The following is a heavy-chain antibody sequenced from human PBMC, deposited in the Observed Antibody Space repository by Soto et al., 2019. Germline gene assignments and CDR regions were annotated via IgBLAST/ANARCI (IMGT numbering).Heavy chain of an antibody. CDR2: ISSSSSTI. V-gene: IGHV3-48*01. J-gene: IGHJ6*03. D-gene: IGHD3-16*01. Sequence: GGSLRLSCAASGFTFSSYSMNWVRQAPGKGLEWVSYISSSSSTIYYADSVKGRFTISRDNAKNSLYLQMNSLRAEDTAVYYCARDRAFMITFGVLLGYMDVWGKGTTVTVSS. CDR3: ARDRAFMITFGVLLGYMDV. CDR1: GFTFSSYS.